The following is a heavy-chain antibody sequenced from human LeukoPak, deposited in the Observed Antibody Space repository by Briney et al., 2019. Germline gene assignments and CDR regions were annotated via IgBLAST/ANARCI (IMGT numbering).Heavy chain of an antibody. V-gene: IGHV3-23*01. CDR2: ISGSAGST. Sequence: GGSLRLSCAASGFTFSSYAMSWVRQAPGKGLEWVSAISGSAGSTYYADSVKGRFTISRDNSKHTLYLQMNSRRAEDTAVYYCVRSPARSVAFDIWGQGTMVTDSS. J-gene: IGHJ3*02. CDR1: GFTFSSYA. D-gene: IGHD6-19*01. CDR3: VRSPARSVAFDI.